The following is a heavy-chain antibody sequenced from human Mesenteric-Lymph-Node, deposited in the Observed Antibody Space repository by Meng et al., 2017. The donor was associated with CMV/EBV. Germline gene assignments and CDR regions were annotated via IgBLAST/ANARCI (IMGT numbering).Heavy chain of an antibody. J-gene: IGHJ4*02. CDR2: ISGSGGST. D-gene: IGHD6-13*01. Sequence: GESLKISCAASGFTFSSYAMSWVRQAPGKGLEWVSAISGSGGSTYYADSVKGRFTISRDNSKNTLYLQMSSLRAEDTAVYYCALHPGIAAAGIIYWGQGTLVTVSS. CDR3: ALHPGIAAAGIIY. CDR1: GFTFSSYA. V-gene: IGHV3-23*01.